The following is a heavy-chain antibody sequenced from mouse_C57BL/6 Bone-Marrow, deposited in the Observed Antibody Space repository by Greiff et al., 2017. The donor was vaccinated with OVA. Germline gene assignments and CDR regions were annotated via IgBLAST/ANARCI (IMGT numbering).Heavy chain of an antibody. CDR2: IYPSDRDT. Sequence: VQLQQPGAALVRPGSSVKLSCKASGFTFTSSWMDWVKQRPGQGLEWIGNIYPSDRDTHYTQKIKYKAAFTVDNSSSTAYMQLSSLTSEDSAVYNCATDNGGQGTTLAVAS. V-gene: IGHV1-61*01. CDR1: GFTFTSSW. J-gene: IGHJ2*01. CDR3: ATDN.